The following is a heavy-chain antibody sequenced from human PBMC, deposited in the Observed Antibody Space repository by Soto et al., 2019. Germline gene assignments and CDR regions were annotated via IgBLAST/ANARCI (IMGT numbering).Heavy chain of an antibody. Sequence: GGSLRLSCAASGFTFSSYAMSWVRQAPGKGLEWVSAISGSGGSTYYADSVKGRFTISRDNSKNTLYVKMNSLRAEDTAVYYCAKRPVGRDYDSSGNWFDPWGQGTLVTVSS. V-gene: IGHV3-23*01. CDR1: GFTFSSYA. CDR2: ISGSGGST. CDR3: AKRPVGRDYDSSGNWFDP. J-gene: IGHJ5*02. D-gene: IGHD3-22*01.